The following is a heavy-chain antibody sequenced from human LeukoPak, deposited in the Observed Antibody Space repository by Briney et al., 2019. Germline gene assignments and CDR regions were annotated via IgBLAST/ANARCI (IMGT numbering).Heavy chain of an antibody. CDR3: ANLYLGCYDFWSGPTPPRVDV. CDR1: GFTFSSYA. CDR2: ISSNGGST. D-gene: IGHD3-3*01. V-gene: IGHV3-64*01. Sequence: PGGSLRLSCAAFGFTFSSYAMHWVRQAPGKGLEYVSAISSNGGSTYYANSVKGRFTISRDNSKNTLYLQMGSLRAEDMAVYYCANLYLGCYDFWSGPTPPRVDVWGKGTTVTVSS. J-gene: IGHJ6*04.